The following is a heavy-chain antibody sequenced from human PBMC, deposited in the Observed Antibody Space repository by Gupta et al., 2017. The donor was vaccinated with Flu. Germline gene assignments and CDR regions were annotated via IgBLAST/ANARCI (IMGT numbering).Heavy chain of an antibody. J-gene: IGHJ4*02. CDR3: ARSGGTYSPHDS. D-gene: IGHD1-26*01. Sequence: VRQVPGKGLEWVCGVTWNGGNTGYADSVKGRFTCSRDNAKNSLYLQMSSLSVEDTAFYYCARSGGTYSPHDSWGQGTLVTVSS. CDR2: VTWNGGNT. V-gene: IGHV3-20*03.